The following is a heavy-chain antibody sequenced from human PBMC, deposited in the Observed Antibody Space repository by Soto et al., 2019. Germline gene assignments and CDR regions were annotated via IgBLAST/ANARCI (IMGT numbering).Heavy chain of an antibody. Sequence: TGGSLRRSCAGPGFTFSNHWMNWVRQAPGKGLEWVANIMADGSEKYYVDSVKGRFTISRDNAKNSLYLQMNSLRAEDTAVYYCARARGFGSWRQRTLVTASS. CDR3: ARARGFGS. CDR1: GFTFSNHW. J-gene: IGHJ5*01. V-gene: IGHV3-7*03. CDR2: IMADGSEK.